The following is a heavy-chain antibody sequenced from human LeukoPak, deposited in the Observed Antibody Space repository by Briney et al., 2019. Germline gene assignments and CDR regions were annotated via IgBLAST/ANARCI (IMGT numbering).Heavy chain of an antibody. D-gene: IGHD1-26*01. V-gene: IGHV4-34*01. CDR3: ARSLPRSGASY. CDR2: INHSGST. Sequence: SETLSHTCAVYGGSFSGYYWSWIRQPPRKGLEWIGEINHSGSTNYNPSLKSRVTISVDTSKNQCSLKLSSVTAADTAVYYCARSLPRSGASYWGQGTLVTVSS. CDR1: GGSFSGYY. J-gene: IGHJ4*02.